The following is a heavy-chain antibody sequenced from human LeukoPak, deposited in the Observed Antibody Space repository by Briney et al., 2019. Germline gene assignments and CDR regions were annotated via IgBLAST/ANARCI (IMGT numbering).Heavy chain of an antibody. CDR2: IYHGDSDT. Sequence: GESLKISCKGSGYSFSNDWIGWVRQMPGKGLEWMGIIYHGDSDTRYSPSFQGQVTISADKSISTAYLQWSSLGASDTAMYYCARRGCNGGSCYAYWGQGTLVTFSA. CDR1: GYSFSNDW. CDR3: ARRGCNGGSCYAY. D-gene: IGHD2-15*01. J-gene: IGHJ4*02. V-gene: IGHV5-51*01.